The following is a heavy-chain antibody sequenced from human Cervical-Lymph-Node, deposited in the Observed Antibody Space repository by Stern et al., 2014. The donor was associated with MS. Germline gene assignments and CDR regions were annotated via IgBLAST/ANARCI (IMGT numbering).Heavy chain of an antibody. CDR1: GFTFSDFY. V-gene: IGHV3-11*01. CDR3: ASPGPQNAFDI. CDR2: IGSSGSSS. J-gene: IGHJ3*02. Sequence: VQLVESGGGLVKPGGSLRLSCAASGFTFSDFYMSWIRQAPGKGLEWVSYIGSSGSSSYYVDSVQRRFTISQDNANNSLYLQMNSLRAEDTAMYYCASPGPQNAFDIWGQGTMVTVSS.